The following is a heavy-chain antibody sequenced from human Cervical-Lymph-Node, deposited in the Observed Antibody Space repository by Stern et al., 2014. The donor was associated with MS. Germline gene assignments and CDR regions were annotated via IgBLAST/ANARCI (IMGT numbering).Heavy chain of an antibody. Sequence: VQLVESGPGLVEPSETLSLTCTVSGGSISSYYWSWIRQPPGKGLEWIGYIYYSGSTNYNPSLKSRVTISVDTSKNQFSLKLSSVTAADTAVYYCARGDGGTPFDYWGQGTLVTVSS. J-gene: IGHJ4*02. V-gene: IGHV4-59*01. D-gene: IGHD1-1*01. CDR3: ARGDGGTPFDY. CDR1: GGSISSYY. CDR2: IYYSGST.